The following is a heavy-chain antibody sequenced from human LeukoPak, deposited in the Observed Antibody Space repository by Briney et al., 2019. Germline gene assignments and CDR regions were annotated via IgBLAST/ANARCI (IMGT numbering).Heavy chain of an antibody. J-gene: IGHJ4*02. Sequence: ASVKVSGKAYGYTFTGYYMHWVRQAPGQGLEWMGWINPNTGDTNYAQKFQGRVTMTRDTSITTAYMELNSLRVEDTAVYYCARDPWGIFGSWGQGTLVTVSS. D-gene: IGHD3-16*01. V-gene: IGHV1-2*02. CDR2: INPNTGDT. CDR3: ARDPWGIFGS. CDR1: GYTFTGYY.